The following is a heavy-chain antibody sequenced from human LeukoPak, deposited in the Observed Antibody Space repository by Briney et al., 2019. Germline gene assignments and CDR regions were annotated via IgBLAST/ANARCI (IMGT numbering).Heavy chain of an antibody. J-gene: IGHJ5*02. CDR2: IYHSGST. V-gene: IGHV4-30-2*01. D-gene: IGHD1-26*01. CDR3: ARAPERDVGATQS. Sequence: TPSETLSLTCTVSGGSISSGGYYWSWIRQPPGKGLEWIGYIYHSGSTYYNPSLKSRVTISVDRSKNQFSLKLSSVTAADTAVYYCARAPERDVGATQSWGQGTLVTVSS. CDR1: GGSISSGGYY.